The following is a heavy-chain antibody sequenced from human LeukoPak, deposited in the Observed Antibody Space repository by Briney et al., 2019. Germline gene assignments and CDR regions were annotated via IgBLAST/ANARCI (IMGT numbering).Heavy chain of an antibody. CDR3: VKTIVPAIEDYFDY. J-gene: IGHJ4*02. CDR1: GYTFNNYA. V-gene: IGHV3-64D*06. Sequence: PGGSLRLSCSASGYTFNNYAMHWVRQAPRKGLEYVSAISSNGGPTYYADSVRGRFTISRDNSKNTLYLQMNSLRADDSAVYYCVKTIVPAIEDYFDYWGQGTRVTVSS. D-gene: IGHD5-12*01. CDR2: ISSNGGPT.